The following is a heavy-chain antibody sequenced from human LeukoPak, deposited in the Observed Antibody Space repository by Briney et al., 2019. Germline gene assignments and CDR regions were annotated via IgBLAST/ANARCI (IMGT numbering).Heavy chain of an antibody. CDR2: IYQSGRA. V-gene: IGHV4-30-2*01. CDR1: GGSISSGGFS. CDR3: ARGTPDFDS. J-gene: IGHJ4*02. Sequence: SETLSLTFAVSGGSISSGGFSWNWIRQPPGKGLEWIGFIYQSGRATYNPSLKSRVNISVDRSKNQFSVKMNSVTAADTAVYFCARGTPDFDSWGQGTLVTVSS.